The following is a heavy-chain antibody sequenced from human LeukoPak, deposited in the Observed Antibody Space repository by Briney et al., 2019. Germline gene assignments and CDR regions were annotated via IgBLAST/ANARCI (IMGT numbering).Heavy chain of an antibody. V-gene: IGHV3-23*01. CDR2: ISGSGGSP. Sequence: GGSLRLSCAASDFTFSDYAMSWVRHAPGKGLEWVSGISGSGGSPFYSDSVKGRFIISRDNSQNTVFLQMNSLRAEDTALYYCAKGKTHYYVPAGSWGQGTLVTVSS. CDR1: DFTFSDYA. J-gene: IGHJ5*02. CDR3: AKGKTHYYVPAGS. D-gene: IGHD3-10*02.